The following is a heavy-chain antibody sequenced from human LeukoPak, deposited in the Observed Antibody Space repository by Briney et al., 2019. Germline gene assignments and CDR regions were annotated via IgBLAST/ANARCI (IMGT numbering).Heavy chain of an antibody. V-gene: IGHV3-74*01. J-gene: IGHJ4*02. CDR3: ARDHSSWELPSDY. CDR1: GFTFSSYW. Sequence: GGSLRLSCAASGFTFSSYWMHWVRQAPGKGLVWVSRINSDGSTISYADSVKGRFTISRDNAKNTLYLQMNSLRAEDTAVYYYARDHSSWELPSDYWGQGTLVTVSS. CDR2: INSDGSTI. D-gene: IGHD6-13*01.